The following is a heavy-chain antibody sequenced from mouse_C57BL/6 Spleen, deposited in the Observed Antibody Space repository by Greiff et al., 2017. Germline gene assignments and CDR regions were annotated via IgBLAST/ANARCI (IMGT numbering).Heavy chain of an antibody. Sequence: EVKLMQSGPGLAKPSQTLSLTCSVTGYSITSDYWNWIRKFPGNKLEYMGYISYSGSTYYNPSLNSRISITRDTSKNQYYLQLKSVTTEDTATYYCARDSNYAMDYWGQGTSVTVSS. V-gene: IGHV3-8*01. J-gene: IGHJ4*01. CDR2: ISYSGST. CDR3: ARDSNYAMDY. CDR1: GYSITSDY.